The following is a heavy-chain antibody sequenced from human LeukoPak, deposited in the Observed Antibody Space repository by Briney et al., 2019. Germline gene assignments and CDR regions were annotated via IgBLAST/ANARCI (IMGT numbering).Heavy chain of an antibody. Sequence: SETLSLTCTVSGGSISSYYWSWIRQPLGKGLEWIGYIYYSGSTNYNPSLKSRVTISVDTSKNQFSLKLSSVTAADTAVYYCAREGGYNYHFDYWGQGTLVTVSS. V-gene: IGHV4-59*01. D-gene: IGHD5-24*01. CDR1: GGSISSYY. CDR2: IYYSGST. J-gene: IGHJ4*02. CDR3: AREGGYNYHFDY.